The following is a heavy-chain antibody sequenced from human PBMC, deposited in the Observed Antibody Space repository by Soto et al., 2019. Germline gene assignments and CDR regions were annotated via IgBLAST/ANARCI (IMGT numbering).Heavy chain of an antibody. Sequence: PGESLKISWKGSGYSFTSYWISWVRQMPGKGLEWMGRIDPSDSYTNYSPSFQGHVTISADKSISTAYLQWSSLKASDTAMYYCARQREEAARPGEVYWGQGTLVTVSS. V-gene: IGHV5-10-1*01. CDR3: ARQREEAARPGEVY. CDR1: GYSFTSYW. CDR2: IDPSDSYT. D-gene: IGHD6-6*01. J-gene: IGHJ4*02.